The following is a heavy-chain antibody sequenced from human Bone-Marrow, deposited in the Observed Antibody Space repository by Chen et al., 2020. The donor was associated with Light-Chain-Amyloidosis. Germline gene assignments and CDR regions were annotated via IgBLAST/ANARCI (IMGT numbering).Heavy chain of an antibody. CDR2: IYPDDSDD. CDR3: ERRRDGYNFDY. Sequence: EVQLAQSGPEVKKPGSSLQISCNGSGYTFPNYWIGRIRQMPGKGLEWLGVIYPDDSDDRYSPAFEGQVTISDDKSSTTAYLQWRSLKAADTAMYYCERRRDGYNFDYWGQGTLVTVSS. V-gene: IGHV5-51*01. CDR1: GYTFPNYW. J-gene: IGHJ4*02. D-gene: IGHD5-18*01.